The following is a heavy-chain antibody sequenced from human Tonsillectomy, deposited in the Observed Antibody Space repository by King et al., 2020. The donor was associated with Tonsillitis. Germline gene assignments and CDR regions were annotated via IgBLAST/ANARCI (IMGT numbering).Heavy chain of an antibody. J-gene: IGHJ4*02. CDR1: GFTFSGST. Sequence: VQLVESGGGLVQPGGSLKLSCAASGFTFSGSTMHWVRQASGKGLEWFGRLRSKANSYAIPYAASVKCSFTISRDDSKNTAYLQLNSLKTEDTAVYYCTGAVAGQFDFWGQGTLVTVSS. D-gene: IGHD6-19*01. CDR2: LRSKANSYAI. CDR3: TGAVAGQFDF. V-gene: IGHV3-73*02.